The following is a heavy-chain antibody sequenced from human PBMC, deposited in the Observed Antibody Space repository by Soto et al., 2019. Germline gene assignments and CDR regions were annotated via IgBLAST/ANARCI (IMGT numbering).Heavy chain of an antibody. D-gene: IGHD6-6*01. CDR2: IYLSGTT. CDR1: GGSISSFY. V-gene: IGHV4-4*07. Sequence: SETLSLTCTVSGGSISSFYWNWIWQSAGKGLEWIGRIYLSGTTTYNPSLQSRVTMSVDTSKNQFSLKLSSLTAADTAVYYCARSPSTSSIGTFDIWGQGTKVTVSS. J-gene: IGHJ3*02. CDR3: ARSPSTSSIGTFDI.